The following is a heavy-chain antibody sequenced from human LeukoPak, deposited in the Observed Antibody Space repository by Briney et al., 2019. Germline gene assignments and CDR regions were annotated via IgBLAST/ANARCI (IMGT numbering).Heavy chain of an antibody. CDR3: ARGAYYYGSPYFAY. CDR1: GFTFSTYS. D-gene: IGHD3-10*01. J-gene: IGHJ4*02. CDR2: ISYDGSNK. Sequence: PGGSLRLSCAASGFTFSTYSMHWVRQAPGKGLEWVAVISYDGSNKYYADSVKGRFTISRDNSKNTLYLQMNSLRAEDTAVYYCARGAYYYGSPYFAYWGQGTLVTVSS. V-gene: IGHV3-30*04.